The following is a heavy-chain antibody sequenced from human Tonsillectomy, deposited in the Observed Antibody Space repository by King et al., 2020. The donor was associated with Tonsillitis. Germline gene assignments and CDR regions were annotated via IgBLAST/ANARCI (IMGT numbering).Heavy chain of an antibody. J-gene: IGHJ3*02. CDR2: ISRRGSTI. CDR1: GFIFGDYY. CDR3: ARDLVEYRSPGTAFDI. Sequence: HVQLVESGGGLVKPGGSLRLSCAASGFIFGDYYMSWIRQAPGKGLECVSYISRRGSTIYYADSVKGRFTISRDNGKNSLYLQMNSLRPGDTAVYYFARDLVEYRSPGTAFDIWGQGTMVTVSS. V-gene: IGHV3-11*01. D-gene: IGHD6-19*01.